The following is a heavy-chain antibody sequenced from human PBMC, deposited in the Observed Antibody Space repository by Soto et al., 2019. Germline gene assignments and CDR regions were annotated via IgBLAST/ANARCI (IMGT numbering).Heavy chain of an antibody. CDR2: FDPEDGET. CDR1: GYTLTELS. V-gene: IGHV1-24*01. Sequence: ASVKVSCKVSGYTLTELSMYWVRQAPGKGLEWMGGFDPEDGETIYAQKFQGRVTMTEDTSTDTAYMELSSLRSEDTAVYYCATRSYSSSWYYFDYWGQGTLVTVSS. D-gene: IGHD6-13*01. J-gene: IGHJ4*02. CDR3: ATRSYSSSWYYFDY.